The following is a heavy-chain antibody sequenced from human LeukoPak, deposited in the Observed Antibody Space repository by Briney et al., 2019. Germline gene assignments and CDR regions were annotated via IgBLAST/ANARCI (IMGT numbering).Heavy chain of an antibody. J-gene: IGHJ3*02. V-gene: IGHV3-21*01. D-gene: IGHD6-19*01. Sequence: PGGSLRLSCAASGFTFSSYSMNWVRQAPGKGLEWVSSISSSSSYIYYADSVKGRFTISRDNAKNSLYLQMNSLRAEDTAVYYCAREGPWRRWLPDAFDIWGQGTMVTVSS. CDR3: AREGPWRRWLPDAFDI. CDR1: GFTFSSYS. CDR2: ISSSSSYI.